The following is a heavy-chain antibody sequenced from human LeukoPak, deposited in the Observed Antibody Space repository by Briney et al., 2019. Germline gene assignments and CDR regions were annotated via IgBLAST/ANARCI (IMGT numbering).Heavy chain of an antibody. Sequence: GASVKVSCAASGYTFSSYYMNWVRQAPGQGLEWVGSISPSSGGTNYAESVQGRFTMSRDTSITTAYMELSRLRSDDTAVYYCARPNSGSWYSLSYWGQGTLDTLPS. V-gene: IGHV1-2*02. CDR1: GYTFSSYY. CDR3: ARPNSGSWYSLSY. D-gene: IGHD6-13*01. CDR2: ISPSSGGT. J-gene: IGHJ4*02.